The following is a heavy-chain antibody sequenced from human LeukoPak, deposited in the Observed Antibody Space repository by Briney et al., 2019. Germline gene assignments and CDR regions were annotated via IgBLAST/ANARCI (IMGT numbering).Heavy chain of an antibody. Sequence: GGSLRLSCAASGFTFSSYAMSWVRQAPGKGLEWVSAISGSGGSTYYADSVNGRFTISRDNSKNTLYLQMNSLRAEDTAVYYCAKGSRSWYTRGGSNLDYWGQGTLVTVSS. CDR2: ISGSGGST. V-gene: IGHV3-23*01. D-gene: IGHD6-13*01. CDR3: AKGSRSWYTRGGSNLDY. J-gene: IGHJ4*02. CDR1: GFTFSSYA.